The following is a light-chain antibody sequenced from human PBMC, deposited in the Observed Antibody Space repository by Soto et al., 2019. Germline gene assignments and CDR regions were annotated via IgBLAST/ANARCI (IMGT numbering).Light chain of an antibody. J-gene: IGLJ1*01. V-gene: IGLV2-14*01. CDR3: SSYTNTITLHV. CDR2: EVS. Sequence: QSVLTQPASVSGSPGQSITISCTGTSSDIGGYNYVSWYQQQPGKAPKLIIYEVSNRPSWISIRFSGSKSGNTASLTISGLQAEDEADYYRSSYTNTITLHVFGPGTKVTVL. CDR1: SSDIGGYNY.